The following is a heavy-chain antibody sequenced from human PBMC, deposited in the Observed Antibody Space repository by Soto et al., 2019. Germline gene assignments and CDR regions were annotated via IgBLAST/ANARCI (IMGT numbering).Heavy chain of an antibody. Sequence: QVQLVQSGAEVKKPGASVKVSCKASGYTFTSYDINWVRQATGQGLEWMGWMNPNSGNTGYSQKFQGRVTMTRHTYISTAYMELIRLRSEDTAVYYCARGDPVLRLLEWSSTPRGMDVWGQGTTVTVSS. V-gene: IGHV1-8*01. CDR3: ARGDPVLRLLEWSSTPRGMDV. D-gene: IGHD3-3*01. J-gene: IGHJ6*02. CDR1: GYTFTSYD. CDR2: MNPNSGNT.